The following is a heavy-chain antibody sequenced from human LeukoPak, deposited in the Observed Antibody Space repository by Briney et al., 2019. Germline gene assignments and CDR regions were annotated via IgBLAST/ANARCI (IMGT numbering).Heavy chain of an antibody. CDR2: ISGSGGST. J-gene: IGHJ5*02. Sequence: GGSPRLSCAASGFTFSSYAMSWVRQAPGKGLEWVSAISGSGGSTYYADSVKGRFTISRDNSKNTLYLQMNSLRAEDTAVYYCAKDSHYYDSSGYYHNWFDPWGQGTLVTVSS. D-gene: IGHD3-22*01. V-gene: IGHV3-23*01. CDR1: GFTFSSYA. CDR3: AKDSHYYDSSGYYHNWFDP.